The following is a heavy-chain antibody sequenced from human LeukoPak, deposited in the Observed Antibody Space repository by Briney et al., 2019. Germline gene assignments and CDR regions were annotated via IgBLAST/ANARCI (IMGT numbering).Heavy chain of an antibody. D-gene: IGHD3-3*01. V-gene: IGHV4-59*12. Sequence: SETLSLTCTVSGGSISSYYWSWIRQPPGKGLEWIGYIYYSGSTYYNPSLKSRVTISVDTSKNQFSLKLSSVTAADTAVYYCARDGLGATNDFWSGCFDPWGQGTLVTVSS. CDR1: GGSISSYY. J-gene: IGHJ5*02. CDR2: IYYSGST. CDR3: ARDGLGATNDFWSGCFDP.